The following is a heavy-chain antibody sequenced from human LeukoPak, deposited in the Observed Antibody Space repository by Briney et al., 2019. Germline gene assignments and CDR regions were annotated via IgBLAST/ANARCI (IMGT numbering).Heavy chain of an antibody. V-gene: IGHV3-15*07. Sequence: GGSLRLSCAASGFXXXXXXMNWVRQXPXXXXXXXXXXXXKTDGGTTDYAAPVKGRFTISRDDSKNTLYLQMNSLKTEDTAVYYCTTDDDSSGYYWEGIDYWGQGTLVTVSS. CDR3: TTDDDSSGYYWEGIDY. CDR1: GFXXXXXX. J-gene: IGHJ4*02. D-gene: IGHD3-22*01. CDR2: XXXKTDGGTT.